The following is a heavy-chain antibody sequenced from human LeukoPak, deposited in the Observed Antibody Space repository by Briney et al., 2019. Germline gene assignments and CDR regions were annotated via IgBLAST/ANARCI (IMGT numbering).Heavy chain of an antibody. CDR2: VSNNGGYT. J-gene: IGHJ4*02. Sequence: GGSLRLSCAASGFTFSSSAMSWVRQAPGKGLEWVSAVSNNGGYTYYADSVQGRFTISRDNSKSTLCLQMNSLRAEDTAVYYCAKQLGYCSDGSCYFPYWGQGTLVTVSS. V-gene: IGHV3-23*01. CDR1: GFTFSSSA. D-gene: IGHD2-15*01. CDR3: AKQLGYCSDGSCYFPY.